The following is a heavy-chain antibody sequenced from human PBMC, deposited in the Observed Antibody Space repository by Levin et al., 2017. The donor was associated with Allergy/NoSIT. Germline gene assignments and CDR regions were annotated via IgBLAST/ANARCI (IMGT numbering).Heavy chain of an antibody. J-gene: IGHJ3*02. V-gene: IGHV3-66*02. CDR1: GFTVSSNY. Sequence: GESLKISCAASGFTVSSNYMSWVRQAPGKGLEWVSVIYTGGSTYYADSVKGRFTISRDNSKNTVFLQMNSLRAEDTAVYYCAGYEDAFDIWGQGTVVTVSS. D-gene: IGHD5-12*01. CDR3: AGYEDAFDI. CDR2: IYTGGST.